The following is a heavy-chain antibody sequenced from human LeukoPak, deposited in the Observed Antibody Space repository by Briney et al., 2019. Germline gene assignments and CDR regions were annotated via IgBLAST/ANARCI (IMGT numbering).Heavy chain of an antibody. Sequence: ASVKVSCKASGYTFTSYGISWVRQAPGQGLEWMGWISAYNGNTNYAQKLQGRVTMTTDTSTSTAYMELRSLRSDDTAVYYCARIRIAAAGPLGYYYFYMDLWGKGTTVTVSS. J-gene: IGHJ6*03. V-gene: IGHV1-18*01. CDR1: GYTFTSYG. CDR2: ISAYNGNT. D-gene: IGHD6-13*01. CDR3: ARIRIAAAGPLGYYYFYMDL.